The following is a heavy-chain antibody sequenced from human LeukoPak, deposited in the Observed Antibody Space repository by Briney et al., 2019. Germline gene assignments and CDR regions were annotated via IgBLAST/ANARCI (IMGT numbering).Heavy chain of an antibody. Sequence: SETLSLTCTVSGGSISSGGYYWSWIRQHPGKGLEWIGYIYYSGSTYYNPSLKSRVTISVDTSKNQFSLKLSSVTAADTAVYYCARGRGDSSGYYRRDFDYWGQGTLVTVSS. CDR2: IYYSGST. V-gene: IGHV4-31*03. CDR1: GGSISSGGYY. D-gene: IGHD3-22*01. CDR3: ARGRGDSSGYYRRDFDY. J-gene: IGHJ4*02.